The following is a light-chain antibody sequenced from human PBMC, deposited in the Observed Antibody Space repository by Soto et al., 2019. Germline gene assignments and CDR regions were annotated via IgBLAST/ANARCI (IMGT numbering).Light chain of an antibody. CDR3: LQFNSSPWT. Sequence: AIQATQSPSYLSASLGDRVTITCRASQGIRNDLGWYQQKQGKAPKLLIYAASSLQSGVPSRFSGSVSGTDGTITISSLQPEDGATYYCLQFNSSPWTFGQGTKVDIK. CDR1: QGIRND. J-gene: IGKJ1*01. CDR2: AAS. V-gene: IGKV1-6*01.